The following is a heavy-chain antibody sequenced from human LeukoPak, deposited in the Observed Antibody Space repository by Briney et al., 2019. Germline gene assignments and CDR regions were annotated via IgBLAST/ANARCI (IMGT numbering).Heavy chain of an antibody. CDR1: GYTFTSYA. J-gene: IGHJ4*02. CDR2: INAGNGNT. CDR3: ARDSMVRGVIITNPLDY. V-gene: IGHV1-3*01. D-gene: IGHD3-10*01. Sequence: GASVKVSCKASGYTFTSYAMHWVRQAPGQRLEWMGWINAGNGNTKYSQKFQGRVTITRDTSASTAYMELSSLRSEDTAVYYCARDSMVRGVIITNPLDYWGQGTLVTVSS.